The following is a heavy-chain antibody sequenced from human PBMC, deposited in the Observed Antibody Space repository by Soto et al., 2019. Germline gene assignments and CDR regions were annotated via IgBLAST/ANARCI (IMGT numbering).Heavy chain of an antibody. J-gene: IGHJ5*02. CDR1: GGSISSGGYY. CDR2: IYYSGRT. CDR3: ARGSFSSSSSWFDP. V-gene: IGHV4-31*03. Sequence: SETLSLTCTVSGGSISSGGYYWSWIRQHPGKGLEWIGYIYYSGRTYYNPSLHSRVSIAVDTTENQFSLKLTSVTAADTSGFYCARGSFSSSSSWFDPWGRGTLVSVSS. D-gene: IGHD6-6*01.